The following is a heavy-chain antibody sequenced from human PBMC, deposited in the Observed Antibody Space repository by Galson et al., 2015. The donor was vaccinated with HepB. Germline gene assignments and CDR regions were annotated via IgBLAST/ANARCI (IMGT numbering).Heavy chain of an antibody. J-gene: IGHJ3*02. CDR3: ARDRGYYDSSGYNSRAAFDI. Sequence: LRLSCAASGFTFSSYSLNWVRQAPGKGLEWVSSISTSSRYIYYADSVKGRFTISRDNAKNSLYLQMNSLRAEDTAVYFCARDRGYYDSSGYNSRAAFDIWGQGTMVSVSS. D-gene: IGHD3-22*01. V-gene: IGHV3-21*01. CDR1: GFTFSSYS. CDR2: ISTSSRYI.